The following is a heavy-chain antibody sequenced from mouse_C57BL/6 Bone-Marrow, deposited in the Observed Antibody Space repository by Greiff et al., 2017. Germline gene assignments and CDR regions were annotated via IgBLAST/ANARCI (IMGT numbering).Heavy chain of an antibody. J-gene: IGHJ2*01. V-gene: IGHV1-81*01. CDR2: IYPRSGNT. D-gene: IGHD1-1*01. CDR1: GYTFTSYG. Sequence: VKVVESGAELARPGASVKLSCKASGYTFTSYGISWVKQRTGQGLEWFGEIYPRSGNTYYNEKFKGKATLTADKSSSTAYMELRSLTSEDSAVYFCARWGGSYYFDYWGQGTTLTVSS. CDR3: ARWGGSYYFDY.